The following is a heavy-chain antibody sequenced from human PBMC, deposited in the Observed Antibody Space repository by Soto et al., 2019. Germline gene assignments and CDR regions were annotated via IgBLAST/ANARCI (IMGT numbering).Heavy chain of an antibody. Sequence: SSETLSLTCTVSGGSISSGDYYWSWIRQPPGKGLEWIGYIYYSGSTYYNPSLKSRVTISLDTSKNQFSLKLSSVTAADTAVYYCARDRTYYYDSSGYQDYWGQGTLVTVSS. V-gene: IGHV4-30-4*01. CDR1: GGSISSGDYY. D-gene: IGHD3-22*01. CDR3: ARDRTYYYDSSGYQDY. CDR2: IYYSGST. J-gene: IGHJ4*02.